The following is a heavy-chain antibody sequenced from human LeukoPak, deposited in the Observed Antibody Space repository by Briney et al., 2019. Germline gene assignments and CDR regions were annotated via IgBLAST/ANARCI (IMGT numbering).Heavy chain of an antibody. V-gene: IGHV3-23*01. CDR1: GFTFSSYA. J-gene: IGHJ6*02. CDR2: ISGSGGST. CDR3: GGSGSGYYGYYYYYGMDV. Sequence: GGSLRLSCAASGFTFSSYAMSWVRQAPGKGLEWVSAISGSGGSTYYADSVKGRFTISRDNSKNTLYLQMNSLRAEDTAVYYCGGSGSGYYGYYYYYGMDVWGQGTTVTVSS. D-gene: IGHD3-22*01.